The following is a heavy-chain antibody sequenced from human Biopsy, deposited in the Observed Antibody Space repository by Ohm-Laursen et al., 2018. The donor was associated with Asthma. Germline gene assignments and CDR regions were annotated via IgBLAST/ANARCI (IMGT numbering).Heavy chain of an antibody. CDR2: IYYSGRT. V-gene: IGHV4-39*02. D-gene: IGHD6-6*01. Sequence: SQTLSLTCIVSGDAMSTSGSYWGWIRQSPGKGLEWIGSIYYSGRTYYNPSLESRVTISADTSKNHFSLKGTSVTAADTAVYYCARAVSSSSYWYFDLWGRGDRVTVSS. CDR3: ARAVSSSSYWYFDL. CDR1: GDAMSTSGSY. J-gene: IGHJ2*01.